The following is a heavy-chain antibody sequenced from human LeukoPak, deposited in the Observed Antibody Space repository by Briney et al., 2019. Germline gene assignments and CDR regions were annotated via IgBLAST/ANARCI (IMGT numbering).Heavy chain of an antibody. D-gene: IGHD2-21*02. J-gene: IGHJ5*02. CDR3: ARDPENGDCDFSGWFDP. V-gene: IGHV1-69*04. CDR1: GGTFSSYT. CDR2: IIPILGIA. Sequence: SVKVSCKASGGTFSSYTISWVRQAPGQGLEWMGRIIPILGIANYAQKFQGRVTITADKSTSTAYMELSSLRSEDTAVYYCARDPENGDCDFSGWFDPWGQGTLVTVSS.